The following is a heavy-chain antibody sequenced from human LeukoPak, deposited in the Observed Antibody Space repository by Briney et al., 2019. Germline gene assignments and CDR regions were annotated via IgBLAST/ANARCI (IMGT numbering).Heavy chain of an antibody. CDR2: IYYSGST. CDR3: ARGTMVTFDY. V-gene: IGHV4-31*03. J-gene: IGHJ4*02. Sequence: SETLSLTCTVSGGSISSGGYYWSWIRQHPGKGLEWIGYIYYSGSTYYNPSLKSRVTISVDTSKNQFSLKLSSVTAADTAVYYCARGTMVTFDYWGQGTLVTVSS. D-gene: IGHD3-10*01. CDR1: GGSISSGGYY.